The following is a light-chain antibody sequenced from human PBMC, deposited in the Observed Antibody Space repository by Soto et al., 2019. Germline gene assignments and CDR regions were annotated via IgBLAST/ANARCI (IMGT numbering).Light chain of an antibody. CDR3: QQYNSYPYT. Sequence: DIQVTQSPSSLYASVGDRVSISCRASQNINNWLAWYQQKTGKAPKLMIFDASSLQSGVPSRFSGSGSGTEYSLTTSSRQADEYTTYYCQQYNSYPYTFGQGTRLEIK. V-gene: IGKV1-5*01. CDR1: QNINNW. J-gene: IGKJ2*01. CDR2: DAS.